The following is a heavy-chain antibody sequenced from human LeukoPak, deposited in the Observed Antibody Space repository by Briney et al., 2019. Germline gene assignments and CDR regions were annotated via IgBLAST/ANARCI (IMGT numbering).Heavy chain of an antibody. J-gene: IGHJ4*02. Sequence: ASVKVSCKASGYTFTNYAMHWVRQAPGQRLEWMGWINAYNGNRKYSQKFQGRVTITRDTSATTAYMDLSSLRSEDTAVYYWATDGAAAGTRDFDYWGEGTLVTVSA. CDR3: ATDGAAAGTRDFDY. CDR2: INAYNGNR. CDR1: GYTFTNYA. V-gene: IGHV1-3*01. D-gene: IGHD6-13*01.